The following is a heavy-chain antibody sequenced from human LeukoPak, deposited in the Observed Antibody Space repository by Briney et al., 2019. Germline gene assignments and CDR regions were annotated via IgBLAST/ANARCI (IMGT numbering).Heavy chain of an antibody. V-gene: IGHV4-61*01. CDR2: VYYSGST. CDR3: ARDGVSSWYYYAMDI. J-gene: IGHJ6*02. CDR1: GGSVTSGSYY. D-gene: IGHD6-13*01. Sequence: NPSETLSLTCTVSGGSVTSGSYYWSWIRQPPGRGLEWIGYVYYSGSTNYNPSLKSRVTISLDTSKNQFSLKLSSVTAADTAMYYCARDGVSSWYYYAMDIWGQGTTVTVSS.